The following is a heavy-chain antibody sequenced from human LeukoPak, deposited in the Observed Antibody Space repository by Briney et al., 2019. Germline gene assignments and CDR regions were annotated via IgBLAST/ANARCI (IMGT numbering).Heavy chain of an antibody. J-gene: IGHJ6*02. CDR3: ARAGESVPAAIPARHYYYYYGMDV. D-gene: IGHD2-2*02. V-gene: IGHV4-59*12. CDR1: GGSISSYY. Sequence: PSETLSLTCTVSGGSISSYYWSWIRQPPGKGLEWIGYIYYSGSTNYNPSLKSRVTISVDTSKNQFSLKLSSVTAADTAVYYCARAGESVPAAIPARHYYYYYGMDVWGQGTAVTVSS. CDR2: IYYSGST.